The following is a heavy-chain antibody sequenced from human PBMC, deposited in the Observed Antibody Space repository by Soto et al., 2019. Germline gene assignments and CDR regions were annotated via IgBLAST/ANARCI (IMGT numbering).Heavy chain of an antibody. Sequence: GASVKLSCKASGYTFTSYYMHWVRQAPGQGLEWMGIINPSGGSTSYAQKFQGRVTMTRDTSTSTVYMELSSLRSEDTAVYYCARGADIVVVVAAIWFDPWGQGTLVTVSS. CDR1: GYTFTSYY. V-gene: IGHV1-46*01. CDR2: INPSGGST. J-gene: IGHJ5*02. D-gene: IGHD2-15*01. CDR3: ARGADIVVVVAAIWFDP.